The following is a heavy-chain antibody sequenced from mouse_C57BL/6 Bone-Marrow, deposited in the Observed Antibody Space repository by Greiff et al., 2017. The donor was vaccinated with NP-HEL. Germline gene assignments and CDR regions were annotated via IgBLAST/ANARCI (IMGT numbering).Heavy chain of an antibody. J-gene: IGHJ1*03. D-gene: IGHD2-12*01. CDR2: IHPNSGST. Sequence: QVQLQQPGAELVRPGSSVKLSCKASGYTFTSYWMHWVKQRPGQGLEWIGMIHPNSGSTNYNEKFKSKATLTVDKSSSTAYMQLSSLTSEDSAVYYCARRYYMYFDVWGTGTTVTVSS. CDR1: GYTFTSYW. CDR3: ARRYYMYFDV. V-gene: IGHV1-64*01.